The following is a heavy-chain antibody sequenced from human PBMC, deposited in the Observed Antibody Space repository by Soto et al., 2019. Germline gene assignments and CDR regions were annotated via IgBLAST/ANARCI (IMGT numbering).Heavy chain of an antibody. CDR2: ITFNGSRE. CDR3: ATDPGAFAGAMRD. V-gene: IGHV3-30*03. Sequence: VQMVESGGGVVQPGGSLRLSCAGSGFAFSRFGMHWVRQAAGKGLEWVACITFNGSREYYVDSVKGRFAISRNNSMNPLYLQMSSLGPEDTGVYYCATDPGAFAGAMRDWGRGTLVTVSS. J-gene: IGHJ4*02. D-gene: IGHD3-16*01. CDR1: GFAFSRFG.